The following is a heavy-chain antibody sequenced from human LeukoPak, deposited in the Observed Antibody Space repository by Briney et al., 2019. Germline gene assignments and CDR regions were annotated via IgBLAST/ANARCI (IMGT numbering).Heavy chain of an antibody. CDR1: GFTFSSYA. CDR3: ARGRDTAMVFGYHFDY. CDR2: ISGSGGST. V-gene: IGHV3-23*01. D-gene: IGHD5-18*01. J-gene: IGHJ4*02. Sequence: LSGGSLRLSCAASGFTFSSYAMSWVRQAPGKGLEWVSAISGSGGSTYYADSVKGRFTISRDNSKNTLYLQMNSLRAEDTAVYYCARGRDTAMVFGYHFDYWGQGTLVTVSS.